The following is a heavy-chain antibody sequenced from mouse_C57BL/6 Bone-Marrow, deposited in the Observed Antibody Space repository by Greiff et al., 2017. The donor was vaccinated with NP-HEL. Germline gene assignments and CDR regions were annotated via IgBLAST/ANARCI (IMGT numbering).Heavy chain of an antibody. CDR3: AMRGLRRAYAMDY. CDR2: IHPSDSDT. V-gene: IGHV1-74*01. D-gene: IGHD2-4*01. J-gene: IGHJ4*01. Sequence: VQLQQPGAELVKPGASVKVSCKASGYTFTSDWMHWVKQRPGQGLEWIGRIHPSDSDTNYNQKFKGNATLTVDKSSSTAYMQLSGLTSEDSAVYYCAMRGLRRAYAMDYWGQGTSVTDSS. CDR1: GYTFTSDW.